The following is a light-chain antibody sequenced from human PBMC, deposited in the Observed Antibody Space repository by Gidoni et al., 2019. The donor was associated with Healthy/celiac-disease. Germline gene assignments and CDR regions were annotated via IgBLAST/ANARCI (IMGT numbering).Light chain of an antibody. CDR2: GKN. J-gene: IGLJ2*01. CDR3: NSRDSSGNHLV. V-gene: IGLV3-19*01. CDR1: SLRSYY. Sequence: SSELTQDPAVSVALGQTVRITCQGDSLRSYYASWYQQKPGQAPVLVIYGKNNQPSEIPDRFSGSSSGNTASLTITGAQAEDEADYYCNSRDSSGNHLVFGGGTKLTVL.